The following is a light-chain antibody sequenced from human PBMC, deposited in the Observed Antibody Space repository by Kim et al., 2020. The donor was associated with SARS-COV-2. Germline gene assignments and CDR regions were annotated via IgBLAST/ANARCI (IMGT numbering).Light chain of an antibody. CDR3: QAWDSGTAVV. CDR2: QDT. Sequence: SYGLTQPPSVSVSPGQTASITCSGDELGDKYVFWYQQKPGQSPLLVIYQDTKRPSGIPERFSASNSGNTATLTISGTQATDEADYYCQAWDSGTAVVFGGGTQLTVL. J-gene: IGLJ2*01. V-gene: IGLV3-1*01. CDR1: ELGDKY.